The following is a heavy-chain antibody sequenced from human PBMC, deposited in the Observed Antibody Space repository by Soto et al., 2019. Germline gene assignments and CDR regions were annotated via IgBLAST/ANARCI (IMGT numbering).Heavy chain of an antibody. CDR3: ARTGLGYCSSTSCYSY. CDR1: GYSISSSNW. V-gene: IGHV4-28*01. Sequence: SETLSLTCAVSGYSISSSNWWGWIRQPPGKGLEWIGYIYYSGSTYYNPSLKSRVTMSVDTSKNQFSLKLSSVTAVDTAVYYCARTGLGYCSSTSCYSYWGQGTLVTVSS. J-gene: IGHJ4*02. CDR2: IYYSGST. D-gene: IGHD2-2*02.